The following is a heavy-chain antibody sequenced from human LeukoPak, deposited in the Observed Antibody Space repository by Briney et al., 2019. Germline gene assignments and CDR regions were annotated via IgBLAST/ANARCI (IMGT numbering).Heavy chain of an antibody. CDR2: ISYDGSTG. CDR1: GLTFSSFV. D-gene: IGHD6-19*01. J-gene: IGHJ4*02. CDR3: AKDQSRAVTGTWDF. Sequence: GGSLRLSCAASGLTFSSFVIHWVRHAPGKGLEWVALISYDGSTGYYADSVRGRFTVSRDNSKTTVYLQMNRLRPEDTAVYHCAKDQSRAVTGTWDFWGQGTLVTVSS. V-gene: IGHV3-30*18.